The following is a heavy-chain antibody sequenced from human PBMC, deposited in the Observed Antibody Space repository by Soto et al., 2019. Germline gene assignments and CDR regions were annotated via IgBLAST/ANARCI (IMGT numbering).Heavy chain of an antibody. CDR3: ARAGHYDILTGYSDYYYMDV. CDR1: GYTFTSYG. V-gene: IGHV1-18*01. Sequence: QVQLVQSGAEVKKPGASVKVSCKASGYTFTSYGISWVRQAPGQGLEWMGWISAYNGNTNYAQKLQGRVTMTTDTSTRTAYMELKSLRSDDTAVYYCARAGHYDILTGYSDYYYMDVWGKGTTVTVSS. J-gene: IGHJ6*03. CDR2: ISAYNGNT. D-gene: IGHD3-9*01.